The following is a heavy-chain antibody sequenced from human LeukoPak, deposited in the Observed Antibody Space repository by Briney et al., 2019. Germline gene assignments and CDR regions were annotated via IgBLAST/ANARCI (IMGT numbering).Heavy chain of an antibody. CDR1: GGSFSGYY. Sequence: SETLSLTCAVYGGSFSGYYWSWIRQPPGKGLEWIGEINHSGSTNYNPSLKSRVTISVDTSKNQFSLKLGSVTAADTAVYYCARGVVFDPWGQGTLVTVSS. D-gene: IGHD2-15*01. CDR3: ARGVVFDP. J-gene: IGHJ5*02. CDR2: INHSGST. V-gene: IGHV4-34*01.